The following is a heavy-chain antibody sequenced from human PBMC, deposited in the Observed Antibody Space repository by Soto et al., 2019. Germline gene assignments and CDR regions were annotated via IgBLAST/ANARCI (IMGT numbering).Heavy chain of an antibody. CDR2: IKQDGSEK. D-gene: IGHD2-8*01. J-gene: IGHJ5*02. CDR3: ARDIVLMVYSLDP. CDR1: GFTFSSYW. Sequence: GGSLRLSCAASGFTFSSYWMSWVRQAPGKGLEWVANIKQDGSEKYYVDSVKGRFTISRDNAKNSLYLQMNSLRAEDTAVYYCARDIVLMVYSLDPWGQGTLVTVSS. V-gene: IGHV3-7*01.